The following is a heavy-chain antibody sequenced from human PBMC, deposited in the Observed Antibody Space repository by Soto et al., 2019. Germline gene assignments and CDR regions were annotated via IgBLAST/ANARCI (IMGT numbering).Heavy chain of an antibody. CDR1: ALPHGSFA. CDR2: IYGSGRGI. D-gene: IGHD2-21*01. Sequence: GGSLRPSCPASALPHGSFAMMWFRQAPGKGLECVSGIYGSGRGIEYADSVKGRFTISRDNSKNTVYLQMTDLRADDTAVYYCAKDAVYNDGLWLMDHWGQGTQVTVSS. CDR3: AKDAVYNDGLWLMDH. V-gene: IGHV3-23*05. J-gene: IGHJ4*02.